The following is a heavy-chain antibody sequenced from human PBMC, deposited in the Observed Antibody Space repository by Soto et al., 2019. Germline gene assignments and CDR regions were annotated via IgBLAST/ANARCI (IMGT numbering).Heavy chain of an antibody. D-gene: IGHD4-17*01. CDR3: AKGAGGDYGSEGDY. Sequence: EVQLVESGGGLVQPGRSLRLSCAASGFTFDDYAMHWVRQAPGKGLEWVSGISWNSGSIGYADSVKGRFTISRDNAKNSLYLQMNSLRAEDTALYYGAKGAGGDYGSEGDYWGQGTLVTVSS. V-gene: IGHV3-9*01. CDR1: GFTFDDYA. CDR2: ISWNSGSI. J-gene: IGHJ4*02.